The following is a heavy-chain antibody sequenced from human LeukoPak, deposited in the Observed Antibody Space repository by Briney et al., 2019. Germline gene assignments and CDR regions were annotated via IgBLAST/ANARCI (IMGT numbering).Heavy chain of an antibody. D-gene: IGHD6-6*01. V-gene: IGHV3-23*01. J-gene: IGHJ4*02. Sequence: PGGSLRLSCAASGFTFSSYAMSWVRQAPGKGLEWVSAISGSGGSTYYADSVKGRFTISRDNSKNTLYLQMNSLRAEDTAVYYCATHLREQLGYYFDYWGQGTLVTVSS. CDR1: GFTFSSYA. CDR2: ISGSGGST. CDR3: ATHLREQLGYYFDY.